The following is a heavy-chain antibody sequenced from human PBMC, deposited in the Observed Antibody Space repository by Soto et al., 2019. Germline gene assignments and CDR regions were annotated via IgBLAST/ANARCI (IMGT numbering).Heavy chain of an antibody. J-gene: IGHJ6*03. Sequence: TSETLSLTCTVSGGSISSSSYYWGWIRQPPGKGLEWIGSIYYSGSTYYNPSLKSRVTISVDTSKNQFSLKLSSVTAADTAVYYCARELRFLEWLLTGNYYYYMDVWGKGTTVTVSS. CDR3: ARELRFLEWLLTGNYYYYMDV. CDR1: GGSISSSSYY. CDR2: IYYSGST. V-gene: IGHV4-39*02. D-gene: IGHD3-3*01.